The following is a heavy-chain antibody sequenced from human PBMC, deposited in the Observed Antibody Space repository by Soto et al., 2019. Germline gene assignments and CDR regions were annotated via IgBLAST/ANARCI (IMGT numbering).Heavy chain of an antibody. CDR1: GIAFSNSI. Sequence: PGGSLRLSCAASGIAFSNSIMHWVRQAPGKGLEYVSAITPDGGNTPYADSVKGRFTISRDNSKTTLYLQMNSLRAEDTAVYYCARRPDAFDIWGRGTMVTVSS. CDR3: ARRPDAFDI. V-gene: IGHV3-64*02. CDR2: ITPDGGNT. J-gene: IGHJ3*02.